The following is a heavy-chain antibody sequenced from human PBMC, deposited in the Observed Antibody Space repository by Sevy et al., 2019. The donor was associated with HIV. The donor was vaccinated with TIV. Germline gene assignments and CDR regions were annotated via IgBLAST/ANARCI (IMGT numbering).Heavy chain of an antibody. D-gene: IGHD6-13*01. V-gene: IGHV3-23*01. CDR1: GFIFSSYV. CDR3: EAITTAGRDY. CDR2: ISGSSGYT. Sequence: GGYLRLSCAASGFIFSSYVMTWVRQAPGKGLEWVSTISGSSGYTYYAESVKGRFTISRDNSNNILYLQMNSLRAEDTAVYYCEAITTAGRDYWGQGTLVTVSS. J-gene: IGHJ4*02.